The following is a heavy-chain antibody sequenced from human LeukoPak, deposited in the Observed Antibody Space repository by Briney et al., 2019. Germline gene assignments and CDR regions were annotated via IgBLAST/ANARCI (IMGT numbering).Heavy chain of an antibody. J-gene: IGHJ4*02. CDR3: ARDAGSGWSSFDY. V-gene: IGHV6-1*01. D-gene: IGHD6-19*01. Sequence: SQTLSLTCVISGDRVASNSATWNWIRQSPSRGIEWLGRTYYRSKWYNDYAVSMKSRITINPDTSKDQFSLQLNSVTPEDTAVYYCARDAGSGWSSFDYWGQGTLVTVSS. CDR2: TYYRSKWYN. CDR1: GDRVASNSAT.